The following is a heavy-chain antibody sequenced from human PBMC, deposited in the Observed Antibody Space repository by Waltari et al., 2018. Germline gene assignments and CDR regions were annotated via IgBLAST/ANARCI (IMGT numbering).Heavy chain of an antibody. CDR3: ARDGGCSSGYYYVDY. CDR1: GFTFSSYV. D-gene: IGHD3-22*01. V-gene: IGHV3-33*01. J-gene: IGHJ4*02. CDR2: IWFDGSNK. Sequence: QVQLVESGGGVVQPGTSLRLSCAASGFTFSSYVMHWVRQAPGKGLEWVAVIWFDGSNKYYADSVKGRFTISRDNSKNTLYLQMNSLRAEDTAVYYCARDGGCSSGYYYVDYWGQGTLVTVSS.